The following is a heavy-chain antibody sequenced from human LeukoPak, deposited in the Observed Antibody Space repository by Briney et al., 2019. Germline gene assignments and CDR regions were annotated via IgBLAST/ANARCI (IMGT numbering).Heavy chain of an antibody. CDR3: ASPIATTASDAFDI. D-gene: IGHD4-17*01. CDR2: IYHSGST. Sequence: SETLSLTCTVSGGSISSGGYYWSWIRQPPGKGLEWIGYIYHSGSTYYNPSLKSRVTISVDRSKNQFSLKLSSVTAADTAVYYCASPIATTASDAFDIWGQGTMVTVSS. CDR1: GGSISSGGYY. V-gene: IGHV4-30-2*01. J-gene: IGHJ3*02.